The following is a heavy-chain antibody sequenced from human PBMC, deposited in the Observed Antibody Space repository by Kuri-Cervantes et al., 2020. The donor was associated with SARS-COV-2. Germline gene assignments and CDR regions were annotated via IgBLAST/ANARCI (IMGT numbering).Heavy chain of an antibody. J-gene: IGHJ4*02. CDR2: INHSGST. D-gene: IGHD1-14*01. CDR3: ARYIAGTTRYYFDY. CDR1: GESFSGYY. V-gene: IGHV4-34*01. Sequence: SLTCAVYGESFSGYYWSWIRQPPGKGLEWIGEINHSGSTNYNPSLKSRVTISVDTSKNQFSLKLNSVTAADTAVYYCARYIAGTTRYYFDYWGQGTLVTVSS.